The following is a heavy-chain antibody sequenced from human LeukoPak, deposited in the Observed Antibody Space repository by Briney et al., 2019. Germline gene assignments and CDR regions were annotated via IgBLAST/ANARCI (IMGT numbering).Heavy chain of an antibody. CDR1: GGSVSSGSYY. D-gene: IGHD1-14*01. CDR3: ARDNQGVDY. V-gene: IGHV4-61*01. J-gene: IGHJ4*02. CDR2: IYYSGST. Sequence: PSETLSLTCTVSGGSVSSGSYYWSWIRQPPGKGLEWFGYIYYSGSTNYNPSLKSRVTISVDTSKNQFSLKLSSVTAADTAVYYCARDNQGVDYWGQGTLVTVSS.